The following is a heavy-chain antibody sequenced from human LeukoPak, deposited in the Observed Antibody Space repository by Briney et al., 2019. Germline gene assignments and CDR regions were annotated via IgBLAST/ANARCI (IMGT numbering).Heavy chain of an antibody. CDR1: GGSFSGYY. V-gene: IGHV4-34*01. D-gene: IGHD3-3*01. Sequence: SEALSLTCAVYGGSFSGYYWSWIRQPPGKGLEWIGEINHSGSTNYNPSLESRVTISVDTSKNQFSLKLSSVTAADTAVYYCARGGLRFLEWLSPPSYYYYGMDVWGQGTTVTVSS. J-gene: IGHJ6*02. CDR3: ARGGLRFLEWLSPPSYYYYGMDV. CDR2: INHSGST.